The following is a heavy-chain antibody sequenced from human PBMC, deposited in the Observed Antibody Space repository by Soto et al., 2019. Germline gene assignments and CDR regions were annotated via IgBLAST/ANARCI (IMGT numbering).Heavy chain of an antibody. V-gene: IGHV3-30*19. CDR1: GFTFSSYG. CDR2: ISYDGSNK. CDR3: ARGNPSNDAFDI. J-gene: IGHJ3*02. Sequence: AGSLTLYFSASGFTFSSYGMHWVRQAPGKGLEWVAVISYDGSNKYYADSVKGRFTISRDNSKNTLYLQMNSLRAEDTAVYYCARGNPSNDAFDIWGQGTMVTVS. D-gene: IGHD1-1*01.